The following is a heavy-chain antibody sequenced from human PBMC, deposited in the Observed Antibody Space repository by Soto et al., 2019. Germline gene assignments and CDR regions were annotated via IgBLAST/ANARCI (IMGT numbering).Heavy chain of an antibody. V-gene: IGHV3-21*01. J-gene: IGHJ4*02. CDR1: GFTFSSYS. CDR2: ISSSSSYI. Sequence: EVQLVESGGGLVKPGGSLRLSCAAAGFTFSSYSMNLVRKAPGKGLEWVSTISSSSSYISYADSVKGRFTISRDNTKNSLYLQRNRLTAEDTAVDYCARDRNYYDSSGYSGYLGQGTLVNVSS. D-gene: IGHD3-22*01. CDR3: ARDRNYYDSSGYSGY.